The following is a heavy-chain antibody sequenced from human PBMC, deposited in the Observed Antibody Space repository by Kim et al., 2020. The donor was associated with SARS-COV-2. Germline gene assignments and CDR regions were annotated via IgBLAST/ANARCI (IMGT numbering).Heavy chain of an antibody. Sequence: SETLSLTCTVSGGSVSSGSYYWSWIRQPPGKGLEWIGYIYYSGSTNYNPSLKSRVTISVDTSKNQFSLKLSSVTAADTAVYYCARALGIAVADKTRWFDPWGQGTLVTVSS. D-gene: IGHD6-19*01. V-gene: IGHV4-61*01. CDR3: ARALGIAVADKTRWFDP. CDR1: GGSVSSGSYY. CDR2: IYYSGST. J-gene: IGHJ5*02.